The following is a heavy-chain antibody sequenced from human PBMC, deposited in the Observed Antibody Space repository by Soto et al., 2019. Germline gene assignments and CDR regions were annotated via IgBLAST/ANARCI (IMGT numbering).Heavy chain of an antibody. Sequence: QLQLQESGPGLVKPSETLSLTCTVSGGSISSSNYYWGWIRQPPGKGQEWIGSIYYSGSTYYNPSLKSRVTISVDTSKNQFSLKLSSVTAADTAVYYCATQEVGGSYVYTFDPWGQGTLVTVSS. CDR3: ATQEVGGSYVYTFDP. D-gene: IGHD1-26*01. CDR2: IYYSGST. CDR1: GGSISSSNYY. J-gene: IGHJ5*02. V-gene: IGHV4-39*01.